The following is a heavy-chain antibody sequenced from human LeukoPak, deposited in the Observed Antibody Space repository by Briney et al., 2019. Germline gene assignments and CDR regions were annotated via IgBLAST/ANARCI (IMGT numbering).Heavy chain of an antibody. D-gene: IGHD3-22*01. CDR3: ARDGGTSSSGYFF. Sequence: GGSLRLSCAASGFTFSSYSMNWVRQAPGKGLEWVSYISSSSSTIYYADSVKGRFTISRDNAKNSLYLQMNSLRAEDTAVYYCARDGGTSSSGYFFWGQGTLVTVSS. J-gene: IGHJ4*02. CDR2: ISSSSSTI. V-gene: IGHV3-48*01. CDR1: GFTFSSYS.